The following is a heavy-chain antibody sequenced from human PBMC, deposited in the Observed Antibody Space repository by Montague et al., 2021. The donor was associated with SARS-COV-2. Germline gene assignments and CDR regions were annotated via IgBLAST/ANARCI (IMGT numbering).Heavy chain of an antibody. V-gene: IGHV2-70*11. J-gene: IGHJ4*02. D-gene: IGHD6-13*01. CDR3: AREIAAAPDY. Sequence: PALVTPTQTLTLTCTFSGFSLSTSGMCVSWIRQPPGKALEWLARINWDDDKYYSTSLKTRLTISKDTSKNQVVLTMTNMDPVDTATYYCAREIAAAPDYWGQGTLVTVSS. CDR1: GFSLSTSGMC. CDR2: INWDDDK.